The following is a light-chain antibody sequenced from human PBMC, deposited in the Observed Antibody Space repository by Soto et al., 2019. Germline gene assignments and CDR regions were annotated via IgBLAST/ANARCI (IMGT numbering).Light chain of an antibody. V-gene: IGLV6-57*01. CDR2: EDD. CDR3: QSSTSTIRV. Sequence: NFMLTQPHSVSESPGKTVTISCTRSSGSIASNFVQWYQQRPGSSPSTVIYEDDQRPSGVPDQFSGSIDSSSNSASLTISGLKTEDEADYYCQSSTSTIRVFGGGTKLTVL. J-gene: IGLJ3*02. CDR1: SGSIASNF.